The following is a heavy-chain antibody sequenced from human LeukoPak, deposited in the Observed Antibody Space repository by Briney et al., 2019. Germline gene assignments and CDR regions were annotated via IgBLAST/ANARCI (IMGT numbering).Heavy chain of an antibody. CDR3: ARDRGPQDYYGSGSYLATFDP. Sequence: ASVKVSCKASGYTFTSYYMHWVRQAPGQGLEWMGIINPSGGSTSYAQKFQGRVTMTRDTSTSTVYMELSSLRSEDTAVYYCARDRGPQDYYGSGSYLATFDPWGQGTLVTVSS. J-gene: IGHJ5*02. D-gene: IGHD3-10*01. CDR2: INPSGGST. V-gene: IGHV1-46*01. CDR1: GYTFTSYY.